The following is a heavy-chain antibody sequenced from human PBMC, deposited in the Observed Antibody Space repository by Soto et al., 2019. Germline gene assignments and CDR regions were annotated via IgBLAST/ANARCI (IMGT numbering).Heavy chain of an antibody. CDR1: GGIFSTYA. Sequence: QVQLVQSGAEVKKPGSSVKVSCKASGGIFSTYAISWLRQAPVQGLEWMGGIIPIFGTPNYAQRVQGRVTITADESTSTAYMELSRLRSEDTAVYYCARDRDDYGSGNYYNRIDFWGQGTLVTVSS. CDR2: IIPIFGTP. V-gene: IGHV1-69*01. CDR3: ARDRDDYGSGNYYNRIDF. D-gene: IGHD3-10*01. J-gene: IGHJ4*02.